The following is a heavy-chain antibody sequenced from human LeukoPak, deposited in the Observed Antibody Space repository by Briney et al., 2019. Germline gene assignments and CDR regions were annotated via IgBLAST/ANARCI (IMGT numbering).Heavy chain of an antibody. J-gene: IGHJ4*02. Sequence: PSGTLSLTCTVSGGSISSYYWSWIRQPAGKELEGIGRIYNSGSTNYNTNYNPSLTSRVTMSVDTSKNQFSLKLNSVTAADTAVYFCARAIWYGSGTTAFDYWGQGTLVTVSP. CDR2: IYNSGST. CDR1: GGSISSYY. V-gene: IGHV4-4*07. D-gene: IGHD3-10*01. CDR3: ARAIWYGSGTTAFDY.